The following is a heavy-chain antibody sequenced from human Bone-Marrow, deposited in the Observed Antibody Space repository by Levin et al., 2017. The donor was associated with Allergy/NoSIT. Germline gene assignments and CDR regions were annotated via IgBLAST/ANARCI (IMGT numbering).Heavy chain of an antibody. J-gene: IGHJ4*02. D-gene: IGHD5-12*01. CDR2: FYDDGRV. V-gene: IGHV4-39*07. CDR1: GVSIGNPTYY. CDR3: AKGSSWLIEV. Sequence: SETLSLTCTVSGVSIGNPTYYWNWIRQSPGKGPEWIASFYDDGRVDSSPSLTSRVSMSIDTSKNQFSLNLESVTAADTATYYCAKGSSWLIEVWGQGILVAVSS.